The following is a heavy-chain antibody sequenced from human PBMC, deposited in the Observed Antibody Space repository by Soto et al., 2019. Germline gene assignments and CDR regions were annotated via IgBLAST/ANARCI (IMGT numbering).Heavy chain of an antibody. V-gene: IGHV3-23*01. J-gene: IGHJ4*02. CDR2: ISGSGGST. CDR3: AKDWVLGPGYYDILTGYYPYFDY. CDR1: GFTFSSYA. Sequence: GGSLRLSCAASGFTFSSYAMSWVRQAPGKGLEWVSAISGSGGSTYYADSVKGRFTISRDNSKNTLYLQMNSLRAEDTAVYYCAKDWVLGPGYYDILTGYYPYFDYWGQGTLVTVSS. D-gene: IGHD3-9*01.